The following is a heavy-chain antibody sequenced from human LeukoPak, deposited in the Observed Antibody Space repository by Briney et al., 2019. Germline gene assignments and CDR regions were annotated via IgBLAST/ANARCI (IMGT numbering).Heavy chain of an antibody. D-gene: IGHD2-2*01. V-gene: IGHV3-23*01. CDR2: ISGSGGST. Sequence: PGGSLRLSCAASGFTFSNYAMSWVRQAPGKGLAWVSTISGSGGSTYFADSVKGRFTISRDISKNTLFLQMDSLRAEDTAVYYCARGFVGPAAIFNYYYYYMGVWGKGTTVTVSS. J-gene: IGHJ6*03. CDR1: GFTFSNYA. CDR3: ARGFVGPAAIFNYYYYYMGV.